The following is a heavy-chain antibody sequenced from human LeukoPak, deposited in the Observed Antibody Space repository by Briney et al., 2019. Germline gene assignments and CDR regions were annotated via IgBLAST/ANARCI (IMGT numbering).Heavy chain of an antibody. Sequence: SETLSLTCTVSGGSISRSNWCIWVRQPPGKGLEWIGEIYQSGSTNYNPSLKSRVTISVDKSKNQFSLKLTSVTAADTAVYYCARGVGSRGPLPTEYFQHWGQGTLVTVSS. CDR2: IYQSGST. V-gene: IGHV4-4*02. CDR3: ARGVGSRGPLPTEYFQH. J-gene: IGHJ1*01. CDR1: GGSISRSNW. D-gene: IGHD6-19*01.